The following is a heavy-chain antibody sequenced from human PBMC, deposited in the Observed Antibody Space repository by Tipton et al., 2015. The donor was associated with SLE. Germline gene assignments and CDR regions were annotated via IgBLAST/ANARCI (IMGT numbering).Heavy chain of an antibody. J-gene: IGHJ4*02. D-gene: IGHD3-22*01. CDR1: GGSISSGGYY. V-gene: IGHV4-61*09. CDR2: IYTSGST. Sequence: TLSLTCTVSGGSISSGGYYWSWIRQPPGKGLEWIGYIYTSGSTNYNPSLKSRVTISVDTSKNQFSLKLSSVTAADTAVYYCARRKDSSGFYYWGQGTLVTVSS. CDR3: ARRKDSSGFYY.